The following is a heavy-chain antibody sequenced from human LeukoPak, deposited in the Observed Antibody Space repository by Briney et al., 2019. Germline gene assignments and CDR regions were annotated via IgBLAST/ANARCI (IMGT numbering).Heavy chain of an antibody. V-gene: IGHV3-21*01. CDR2: ISTMSNYI. Sequence: GRSLRLSCAASGFTFSSYGIHWVRQAPGKGLEWVSSISTMSNYIFYGDSVKGRLTISRDNAKNSVYLQMNSLRPDDTALYYCSRDRLGGLDLWGQGTLVTVSS. CDR3: SRDRLGGLDL. CDR1: GFTFSSYG. J-gene: IGHJ5*02. D-gene: IGHD5-12*01.